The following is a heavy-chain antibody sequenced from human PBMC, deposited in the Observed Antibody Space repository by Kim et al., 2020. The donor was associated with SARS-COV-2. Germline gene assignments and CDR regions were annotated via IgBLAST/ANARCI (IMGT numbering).Heavy chain of an antibody. CDR3: ARVPGAAIFGVVIVRGGMDV. CDR1: GGSVSSGSYY. Sequence: SETLSLTCTVSGGSVSSGSYYWSWIRQPPGKGLEWIGYIYYSGSNNYNPSLKSRVTISVDTSKNQFSLKLSSVTAADTAVYYCARVPGAAIFGVVIVRGGMDVWGQGTTVTVSS. CDR2: IYYSGSN. D-gene: IGHD3-3*01. J-gene: IGHJ6*02. V-gene: IGHV4-61*01.